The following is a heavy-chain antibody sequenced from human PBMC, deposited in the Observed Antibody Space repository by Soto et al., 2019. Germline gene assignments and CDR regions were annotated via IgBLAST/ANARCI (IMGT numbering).Heavy chain of an antibody. CDR2: ISYDGSNK. CDR1: GFTFSSYA. CDR3: AKRLIVVAHFDY. J-gene: IGHJ4*02. D-gene: IGHD3-22*01. Sequence: PGGSLRLSCAASGFTFSSYAMHWVRQAPGKGLEWVAVISYDGSNKYYADSVKGRFTISRDNSKNTLYPQMNSLRAEDTAVYYCAKRLIVVAHFDYWGQGTLVTVSS. V-gene: IGHV3-30-3*02.